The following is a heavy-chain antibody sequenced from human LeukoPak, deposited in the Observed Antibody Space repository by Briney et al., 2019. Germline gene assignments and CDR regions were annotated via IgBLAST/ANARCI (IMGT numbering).Heavy chain of an antibody. J-gene: IGHJ4*02. CDR2: IRYDGSIR. Sequence: GGSLRLSCAASGFIFSNYGMHWVRQAPGKGLEWVAFIRYDGSIRYYIDSVKGRFTISRDNSKNTLYLQMNSLRAEDTAVYYCARVGGYDYGDSSVPYWGQGTLVTVSS. V-gene: IGHV3-30*02. D-gene: IGHD4-17*01. CDR1: GFIFSNYG. CDR3: ARVGGYDYGDSSVPY.